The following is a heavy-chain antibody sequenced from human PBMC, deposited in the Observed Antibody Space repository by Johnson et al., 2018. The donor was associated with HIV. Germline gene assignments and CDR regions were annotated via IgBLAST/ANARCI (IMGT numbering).Heavy chain of an antibody. CDR2: IRYDGHRR. CDR1: GFSSGTYW. V-gene: IGHV3-30*02. D-gene: IGHD1-7*01. J-gene: IGHJ3*02. CDR3: GREDGNYPI. Sequence: QVQLVESGGGLVQPGGSLRLSCAATGFSSGTYWMAWVRQAPGKGLEWVAFIRYDGHRRDYADSVNGRFSVSRDNSKNTLYLEMNSLRSEDTGFYFCGREDGNYPIWGQGAMVTVSS.